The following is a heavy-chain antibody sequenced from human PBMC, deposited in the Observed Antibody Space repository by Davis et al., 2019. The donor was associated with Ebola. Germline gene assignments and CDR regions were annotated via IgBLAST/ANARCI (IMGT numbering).Heavy chain of an antibody. CDR1: GYTFTNYA. J-gene: IGHJ5*02. CDR2: ISTYNGNT. D-gene: IGHD2-2*01. V-gene: IGHV1-18*04. Sequence: ASVKVSCKASGYTFTNYAISWVRQAPGQGLEWMGWISTYNGNTNYAQKLQGRVTMTTDTSTSTAYMELRSLRSDDTAVYYCARMKCSSTSCYPNWFDTWGQGTLVNVSS. CDR3: ARMKCSSTSCYPNWFDT.